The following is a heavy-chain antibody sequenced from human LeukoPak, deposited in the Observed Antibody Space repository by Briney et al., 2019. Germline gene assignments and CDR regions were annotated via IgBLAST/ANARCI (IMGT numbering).Heavy chain of an antibody. V-gene: IGHV3-23*01. CDR3: ASLTGIVGATGSDFEDY. D-gene: IGHD1-26*01. J-gene: IGHJ4*02. CDR1: GFTFSSYA. CDR2: ISGSGGST. Sequence: PGGSLRLSCAASGFTFSSYAMSWVRQAPGKGLEWVSAISGSGGSTYYADSVKGRFTISRDNAKNSLYLQMNSLRAEDTAVYYCASLTGIVGATGSDFEDYWGQGTLVTVSS.